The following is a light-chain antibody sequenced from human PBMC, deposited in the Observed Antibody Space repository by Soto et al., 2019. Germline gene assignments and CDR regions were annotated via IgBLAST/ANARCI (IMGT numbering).Light chain of an antibody. CDR2: DAS. V-gene: IGKV3-11*01. CDR3: QQYTGPPTT. J-gene: IGKJ5*01. Sequence: EIVLTQSPVTLSLSPGERATLSCRASQSVSSYLAWYQQKPGQAPRLLIYDASNRATGIPARFSGSGSGTDFTLTITRLEPEDSAVYFCQQYTGPPTTFGQGTRLEIK. CDR1: QSVSSY.